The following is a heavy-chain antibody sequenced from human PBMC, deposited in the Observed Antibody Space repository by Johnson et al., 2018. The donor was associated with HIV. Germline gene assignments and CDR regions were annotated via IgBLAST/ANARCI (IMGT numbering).Heavy chain of an antibody. D-gene: IGHD2-15*01. CDR3: GGVGRTGSAVDM. V-gene: IGHV3-30*02. CDR1: GFTFSSYG. J-gene: IGHJ3*02. CDR2: IRYDGSNK. Sequence: QVQLVESGGGVVQPGGSLRLSCAASGFTFSSYGMHWVRQAPGKGLEWVAFIRYDGSNKYYADSVKGRFPISRDNSKNTLYLQMKPLIAEDTAVSYGGGVGRTGSAVDMWGRGTMVTVSS.